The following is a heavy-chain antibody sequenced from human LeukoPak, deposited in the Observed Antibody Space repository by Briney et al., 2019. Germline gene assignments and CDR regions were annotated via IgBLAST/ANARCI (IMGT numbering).Heavy chain of an antibody. CDR3: ATDYGDYLQ. CDR1: GGTFSSYA. CDR2: IIPIFGTE. J-gene: IGHJ4*02. D-gene: IGHD4-17*01. V-gene: IGHV1-69*01. Sequence: SVKVSCKASGGTFSSYAISWVRQAPGQGLEWMGGIIPIFGTENYAQKFRGRVTITADESTSTDYMELSSLRSEDTAVYYCATDYGDYLQWGQGTLVTVSS.